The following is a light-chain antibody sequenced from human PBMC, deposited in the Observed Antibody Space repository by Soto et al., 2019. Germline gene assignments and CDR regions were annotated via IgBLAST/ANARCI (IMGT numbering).Light chain of an antibody. CDR2: VAS. CDR1: QGIRNY. V-gene: IGKV1-17*01. Sequence: IQMTQSPSSLSASVGDTVTVTCRASQGIRNYLNWFQQKPGKAPKRLISVASTLQSGVPSRFSGSGSGTEFTLTISSLQPEDSATYYCLQHNTYPYTFGQGTNLEIK. CDR3: LQHNTYPYT. J-gene: IGKJ2*01.